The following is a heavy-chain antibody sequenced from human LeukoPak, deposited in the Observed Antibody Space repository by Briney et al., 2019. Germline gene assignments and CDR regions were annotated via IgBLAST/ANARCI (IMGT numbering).Heavy chain of an antibody. Sequence: ASVKVSCKASGYTFTTYYLHWVRQAPGQGLEGLGIVNPSGGSTPYAQNFQGRVTITRDTSTNTVYMELSSLRSEDTAVYYCARAVGATSQFDYWGQGTLVTVSS. D-gene: IGHD1-26*01. J-gene: IGHJ4*02. CDR1: GYTFTTYY. CDR3: ARAVGATSQFDY. CDR2: VNPSGGST. V-gene: IGHV1-46*01.